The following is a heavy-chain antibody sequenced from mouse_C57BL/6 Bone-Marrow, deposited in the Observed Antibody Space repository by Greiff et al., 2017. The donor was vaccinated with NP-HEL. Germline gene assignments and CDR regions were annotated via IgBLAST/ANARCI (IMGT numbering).Heavy chain of an antibody. CDR1: GYTFTDYY. CDR3: ARPVATGYWYFDV. CDR2: IYPGSGNT. V-gene: IGHV1-76*01. D-gene: IGHD1-1*02. Sequence: VQLQQSGAELVRPGASVKLSCKASGYTFTDYYINWVKQRPGQGLEWIARIYPGSGNTYYNEKFKGKATLTAEKSSSTAYMQLSSLTSEDSAVYFCARPVATGYWYFDVWGTGTTVTVSS. J-gene: IGHJ1*03.